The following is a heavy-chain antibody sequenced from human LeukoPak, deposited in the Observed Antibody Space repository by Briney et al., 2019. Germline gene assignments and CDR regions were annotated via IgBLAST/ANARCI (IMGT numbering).Heavy chain of an antibody. CDR1: GYTLTELS. CDR3: ATDRRTKYGSGRYVDY. CDR2: FDPEDGET. J-gene: IGHJ4*02. D-gene: IGHD3-10*01. Sequence: ASVKVSCKVSGYTLTELSMHWVRQAPGKGLEWMGGFDPEDGETIYAQKFQGRVTMTEDTSTDTAYMELSSLRSEDTAVYYCATDRRTKYGSGRYVDYWGQGTLVTVSS. V-gene: IGHV1-24*01.